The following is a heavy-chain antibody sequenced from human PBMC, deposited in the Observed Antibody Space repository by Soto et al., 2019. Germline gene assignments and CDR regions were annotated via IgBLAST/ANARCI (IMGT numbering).Heavy chain of an antibody. CDR3: GREELYCSSTSCYGYGMDV. CDR2: IYHSGST. Sequence: SETLSLTCAVSGGSISSGGYSWSWIRQPPGKGLEWIGYIYHSGSTYYNPSLKSRVTISVDRSKNQFSLKLSSVTAADTAVYYCGREELYCSSTSCYGYGMDVWGQGTTVTVSS. CDR1: GGSISSGGYS. V-gene: IGHV4-30-2*01. J-gene: IGHJ6*02. D-gene: IGHD2-2*01.